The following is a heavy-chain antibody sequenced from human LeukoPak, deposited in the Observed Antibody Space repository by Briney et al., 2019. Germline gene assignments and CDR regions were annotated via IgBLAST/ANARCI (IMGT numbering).Heavy chain of an antibody. CDR1: GFTFGDYA. V-gene: IGHV3-49*04. CDR3: SRGLVRGVMNY. D-gene: IGHD3-10*02. J-gene: IGHJ4*02. CDR2: IRGKAASGTT. Sequence: PGRSLRLSCTTSGFTFGDYAMNWVRQAPGKGLEWVGFIRGKAASGTTDYAASVKGRFTISGDDSKSIAYLQMNSLRTEDTAVYYCSRGLVRGVMNYWGQGTLVTVSS.